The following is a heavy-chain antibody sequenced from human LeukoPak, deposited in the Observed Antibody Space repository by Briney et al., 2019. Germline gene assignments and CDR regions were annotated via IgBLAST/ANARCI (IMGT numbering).Heavy chain of an antibody. J-gene: IGHJ4*02. V-gene: IGHV3-30*04. CDR2: ISYDGSNK. Sequence: PGRSLRLSCAASGFTFSSYAMHWVRQAPGKGLEWVAVISYDGSNKYYADSVKGRFTISRDNSKNTLYLQMNSLRAEDTAVYYCTSSLGGIDYWGQETLVTVSS. CDR1: GFTFSSYA. D-gene: IGHD3-16*01. CDR3: TSSLGGIDY.